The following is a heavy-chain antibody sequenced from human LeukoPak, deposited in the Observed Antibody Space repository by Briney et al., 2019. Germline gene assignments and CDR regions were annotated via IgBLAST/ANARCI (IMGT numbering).Heavy chain of an antibody. J-gene: IGHJ6*03. CDR1: GFTFSTYA. D-gene: IGHD6-6*01. CDR2: ISYDGSTK. Sequence: QPGGSLRLSCAASGFTFSTYAIHWVRQAPGKGLEWVAVISYDGSTKYYADSVKGRFTISRDNSKNTLYLQMNSLRAEDTAVYYCAKEPYSSSSRYYYYYYMDVWGKGTTVTVSS. V-gene: IGHV3-30-3*01. CDR3: AKEPYSSSSRYYYYYYMDV.